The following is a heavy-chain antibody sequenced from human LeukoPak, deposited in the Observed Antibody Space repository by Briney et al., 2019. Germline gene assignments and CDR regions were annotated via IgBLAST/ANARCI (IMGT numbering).Heavy chain of an antibody. J-gene: IGHJ4*02. Sequence: SETLSLTCAVYGGSFSGYYWSWIRQPPGKGLEWLGEINHSGSTNYSPSLKSRVTISVDTSKNQFSLKLSSVTAADTAVYYCARSLPRSGASYWGQGTLVTVSS. D-gene: IGHD1-26*01. CDR2: INHSGST. CDR3: ARSLPRSGASY. V-gene: IGHV4-34*01. CDR1: GGSFSGYY.